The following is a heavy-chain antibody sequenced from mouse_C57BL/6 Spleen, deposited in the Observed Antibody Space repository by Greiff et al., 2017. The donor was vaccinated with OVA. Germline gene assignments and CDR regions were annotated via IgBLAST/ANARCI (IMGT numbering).Heavy chain of an antibody. CDR3: APNYDADYAMDY. CDR1: GYAFSSSW. V-gene: IGHV1-82*01. J-gene: IGHJ4*01. D-gene: IGHD2-4*01. Sequence: QVQLQQSGPELVKPGASVKISCTASGYAFSSSWMHWVKQRPGKGLEWIGRIYPGDGATNYNGMIKGKGILTADRSSSTAYMQLSSHASEDSAVYFCAPNYDADYAMDYWGQGTSVTVSS. CDR2: IYPGDGAT.